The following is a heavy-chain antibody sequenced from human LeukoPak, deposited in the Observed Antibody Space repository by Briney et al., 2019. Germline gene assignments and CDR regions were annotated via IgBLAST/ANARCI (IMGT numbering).Heavy chain of an antibody. Sequence: GGSLRLSCAASGFTFSSYEMNWVRQAPGKGLEWVSYISSSGSTIYYADSVKGRFTISRDNAKNSLYLQMNSLRAKDTAVYYCARAGYSSSWYAYWGQGTLVTVSS. D-gene: IGHD6-13*01. CDR2: ISSSGSTI. CDR1: GFTFSSYE. V-gene: IGHV3-48*03. CDR3: ARAGYSSSWYAY. J-gene: IGHJ4*02.